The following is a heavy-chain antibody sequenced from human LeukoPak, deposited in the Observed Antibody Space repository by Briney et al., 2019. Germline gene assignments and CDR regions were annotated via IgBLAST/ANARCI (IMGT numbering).Heavy chain of an antibody. CDR3: AFGCSGGSCYRYYYYSMDV. D-gene: IGHD2-15*01. V-gene: IGHV1-2*02. CDR2: INPNSGGT. Sequence: ASVKVSCKASGYTFTGYYMHWVRQAPGQGLEWMGWINPNSGGTNYAQKFQGRVTMTRDTSISTAYMELSRLRSDDTAVYYCAFGCSGGSCYRYYYYSMDVWGQGTTVTVSS. CDR1: GYTFTGYY. J-gene: IGHJ6*02.